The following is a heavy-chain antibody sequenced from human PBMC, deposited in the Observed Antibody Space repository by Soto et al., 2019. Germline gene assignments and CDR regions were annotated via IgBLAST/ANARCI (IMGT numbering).Heavy chain of an antibody. V-gene: IGHV3-74*01. CDR2: IHSDGSST. D-gene: IGHD2-21*02. CDR1: GFTFNYYW. CDR3: ARGDKGGFDL. J-gene: IGHJ3*01. Sequence: EVQLVESEGGLVQRGGSLRLSCAASGFTFNYYWMHWVRQAPGQGLEWVSHIHSDGSSTTYADSVKGRFTISRDNAKNTLYLQMNCLRAEDTAVYYCARGDKGGFDLWGQGTTVTVSS.